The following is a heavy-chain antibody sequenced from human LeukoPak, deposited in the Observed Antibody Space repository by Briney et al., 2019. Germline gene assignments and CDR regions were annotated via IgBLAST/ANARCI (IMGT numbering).Heavy chain of an antibody. CDR2: IYYSGTT. CDR1: GDSIRSGHYY. J-gene: IGHJ5*02. Sequence: SETLSLTCTVSGDSIRSGHYYWSWIRQHPGKGLEWIGYIYYSGTTYYNPSLQSRVTISVDTSKNQFSLKLSSVTAADTAVYYCARADNWFDPWGQETLVTVSS. CDR3: ARADNWFDP. V-gene: IGHV4-31*03.